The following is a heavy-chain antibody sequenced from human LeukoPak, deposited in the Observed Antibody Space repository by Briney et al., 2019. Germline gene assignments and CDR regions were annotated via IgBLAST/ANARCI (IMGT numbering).Heavy chain of an antibody. CDR1: GGSISSYY. CDR2: INHSGST. Sequence: SETLSLTCTVSGGSISSYYWSWIRQPPGKGLEWIGEINHSGSTNYNPSLKSRVTISVDTSKNQFSLKLSSVTAADTAVYYCARVSCSGGSCYVNWFDPWGQGTLVTVSS. D-gene: IGHD2-15*01. CDR3: ARVSCSGGSCYVNWFDP. V-gene: IGHV4-34*01. J-gene: IGHJ5*02.